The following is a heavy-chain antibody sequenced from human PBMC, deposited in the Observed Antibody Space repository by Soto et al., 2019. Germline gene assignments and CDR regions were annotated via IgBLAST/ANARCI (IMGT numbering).Heavy chain of an antibody. CDR2: IIPIFGTA. CDR1: GGTFSTYS. CDR3: ASSSGNNYGVGTNYYFDY. V-gene: IGHV1-69*06. Sequence: QVQLVQSGAEVKKPGSSVKVSCKTSGGTFSTYSIVWVRQAPGEGLEWMGGIIPIFGTANYAQKFQDRVTITADKSTNTAFMELSSLTSEDTAMYYCASSSGNNYGVGTNYYFDYWGKGTLVTVSS. D-gene: IGHD1-26*01. J-gene: IGHJ4*02.